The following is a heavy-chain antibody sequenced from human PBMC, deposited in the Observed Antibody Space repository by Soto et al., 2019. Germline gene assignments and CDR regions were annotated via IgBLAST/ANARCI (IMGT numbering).Heavy chain of an antibody. J-gene: IGHJ5*01. D-gene: IGHD2-8*01. CDR1: GYTFTNYW. CDR2: IYPADSDT. V-gene: IGHV5-51*01. CDR3: ARPDRNGWYES. Sequence: GESLKISCKGSGYTFTNYWIAWVRQMPGKGLAWMEIIYPADSDTRYSPSFQGHVNISDDKSVSTACLQGSSLKASDTALYYCARPDRNGWYESWAQGSLVTVS.